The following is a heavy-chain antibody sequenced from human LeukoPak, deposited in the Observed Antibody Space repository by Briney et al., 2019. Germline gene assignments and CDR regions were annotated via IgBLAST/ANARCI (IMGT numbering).Heavy chain of an antibody. CDR3: AKDGLHIVVVPAQTDY. D-gene: IGHD2-2*01. V-gene: IGHV3-23*01. Sequence: PGGSLRLSCAASGFTFSSYAMAWVRQAPGKGLAWVSSISATGGSKSYADSVKAGISISRDNSKNTLYLQMSSLRAEDTAVYYCAKDGLHIVVVPAQTDYWGQGTLVTVSS. CDR2: ISATGGSK. J-gene: IGHJ4*02. CDR1: GFTFSSYA.